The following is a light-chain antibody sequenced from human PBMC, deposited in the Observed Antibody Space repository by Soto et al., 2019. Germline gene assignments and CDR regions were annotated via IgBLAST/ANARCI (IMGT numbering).Light chain of an antibody. V-gene: IGKV1-5*03. CDR2: KAS. CDR1: QSISTW. CDR3: QQYNNYSYT. Sequence: DIQMTQSPSTLSASVGDRVTITCRASQSISTWLAWYQQKPGKAPNLLIYKASTLESGVPSRFSGSGSGTEFTLTISSLQPDDFATYYCQQYNNYSYTFGPGTRLEIK. J-gene: IGKJ5*01.